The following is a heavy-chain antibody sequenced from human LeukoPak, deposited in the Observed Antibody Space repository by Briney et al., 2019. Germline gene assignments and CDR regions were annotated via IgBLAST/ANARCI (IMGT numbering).Heavy chain of an antibody. V-gene: IGHV3-74*01. CDR1: GFSFSKYW. Sequence: GGSLRLSCAASGFSFSKYWMHWLRQTPGEGLVWVARIKEDGTYTSYADSVKGRFTISRDNARNTVFLQMNSLRAEDTAVYYCAGDFDMGITPGDDFDFWGQGTLVTVSS. D-gene: IGHD3-9*01. CDR2: IKEDGTYT. J-gene: IGHJ4*02. CDR3: AGDFDMGITPGDDFDF.